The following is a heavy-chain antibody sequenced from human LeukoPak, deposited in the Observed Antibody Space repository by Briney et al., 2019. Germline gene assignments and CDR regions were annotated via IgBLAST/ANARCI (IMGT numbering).Heavy chain of an antibody. J-gene: IGHJ3*02. V-gene: IGHV3-11*01. D-gene: IGHD3-22*01. CDR3: AAVTYYYDSSGYHLPIDAFDI. Sequence: GGSLRLSCAASGVTFSDYYMSWIRQAPGKGLEWVSYISSSGSTIYYADSVKGRFTISRDNAKNSLYLQMNSLRAEDTAVYYCAAVTYYYDSSGYHLPIDAFDIWGQGTMVTVSS. CDR1: GVTFSDYY. CDR2: ISSSGSTI.